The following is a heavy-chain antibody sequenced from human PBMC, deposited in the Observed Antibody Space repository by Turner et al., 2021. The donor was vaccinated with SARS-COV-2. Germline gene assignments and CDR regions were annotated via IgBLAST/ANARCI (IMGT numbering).Heavy chain of an antibody. J-gene: IGHJ5*02. V-gene: IGHV4-34*08. D-gene: IGHD6-19*01. CDR2: VSHGGNT. Sequence: VRCPVTGRKINGYYWSWVRQTPGKGLEWIGEVSHGGNTNFNPSLKSRASIFVDSSKTQFSLGLGSVVADCTPVYSHAKCFNDHIWGYYRSDWYDPWGQGTLVTVSS. CDR3: AKCFNDHIWGYYRSDWYDP. CDR1: GRKINGYY.